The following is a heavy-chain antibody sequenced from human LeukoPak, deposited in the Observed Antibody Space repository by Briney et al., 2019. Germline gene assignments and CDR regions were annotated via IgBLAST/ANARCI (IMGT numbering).Heavy chain of an antibody. CDR1: GGSISSYH. CDR2: IYYSGST. J-gene: IGHJ4*02. D-gene: IGHD4-11*01. Sequence: SETLSLTCTVSGGSISSYHWSWIRQPPGKGLEWIGYIYYSGSTNYNPSLKSRVTIPVDTSKNQFSLKLSSVTAADTAVYYCARMTSGYYFDYWGQGTLVTVSS. CDR3: ARMTSGYYFDY. V-gene: IGHV4-59*01.